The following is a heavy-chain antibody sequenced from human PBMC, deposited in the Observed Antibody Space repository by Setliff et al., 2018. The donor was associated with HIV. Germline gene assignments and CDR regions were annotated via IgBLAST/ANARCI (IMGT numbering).Heavy chain of an antibody. D-gene: IGHD2-2*01. J-gene: IGHJ6*03. CDR1: GFTFSSYS. CDR2: ISSSSSYI. Sequence: ETLSLSCAASGFTFSSYSMNWVRQAPGKGLEWVSSISSSSSYIYYADSVKGRFTISRDNAKNSLYLQMNSLRAEDTAVYYCARVGSATRRYYYYYMDVWGKGTTVTVS. V-gene: IGHV3-21*01. CDR3: ARVGSATRRYYYYYMDV.